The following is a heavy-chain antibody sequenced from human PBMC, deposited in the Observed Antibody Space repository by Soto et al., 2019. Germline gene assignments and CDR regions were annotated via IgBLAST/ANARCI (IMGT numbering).Heavy chain of an antibody. D-gene: IGHD2-2*01. V-gene: IGHV4-59*08. J-gene: IGHJ6*03. CDR2: IYYSGST. CDR1: GGSISSYY. Sequence: SETLSLTCTVSGGSISSYYWSWIRQPPGKGLEWIGYIYYSGSTNYNPSLKSRVTISVDTSKNQFSLKLSSVTAADTAVYYCARPRKDIVVVPAATSDYYYYMDVWGKGTTVTVSS. CDR3: ARPRKDIVVVPAATSDYYYYMDV.